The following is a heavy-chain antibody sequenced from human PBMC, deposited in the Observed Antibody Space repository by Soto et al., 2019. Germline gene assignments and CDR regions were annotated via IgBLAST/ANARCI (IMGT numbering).Heavy chain of an antibody. Sequence: ASVKVSCKASGYTFTSYAMHRVRQAPGQRLEWMGWINAGNGNTKYSQKFQGRVTITRDTSASTAYMELSSLRSEDTAVYYCARSYGGNRLYHFDYWGQGTLVTVSS. D-gene: IGHD2-15*01. CDR3: ARSYGGNRLYHFDY. CDR2: INAGNGNT. CDR1: GYTFTSYA. V-gene: IGHV1-3*01. J-gene: IGHJ4*02.